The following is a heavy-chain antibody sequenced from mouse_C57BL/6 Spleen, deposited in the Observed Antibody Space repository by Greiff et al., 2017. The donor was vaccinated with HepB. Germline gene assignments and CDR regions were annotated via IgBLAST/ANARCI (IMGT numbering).Heavy chain of an antibody. D-gene: IGHD2-2*01. J-gene: IGHJ1*03. CDR1: GFTFSDYG. V-gene: IGHV5-15*01. Sequence: EVQRVESGGGLVQPGGSLKLSCAASGFTFSDYGMAWVRQAPRKGPEWVAFISNLAYSIYYADTVTGRFTISRENAKNTLYLEMSSLRSEDTAMYYCARQGGYEDWYFDVWGTGTTVTVSS. CDR3: ARQGGYEDWYFDV. CDR2: ISNLAYSI.